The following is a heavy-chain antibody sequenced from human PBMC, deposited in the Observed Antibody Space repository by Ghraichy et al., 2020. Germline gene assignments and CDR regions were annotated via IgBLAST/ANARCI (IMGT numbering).Heavy chain of an antibody. D-gene: IGHD6-19*01. CDR1: GFIFSTSW. CDR3: ARDRYSSGWYVLPEIYYYYYGMDV. V-gene: IGHV3-7*03. J-gene: IGHJ6*02. CDR2: IKQDGSEK. Sequence: GGSLRLSCAASGFIFSTSWMSWVRQAPGKGLEWVANIKQDGSEKYYVDSVKGRFTISRDNAKNSLYLQMNSLRAEDTAVYYCARDRYSSGWYVLPEIYYYYYGMDVWGQGTTVTVSS.